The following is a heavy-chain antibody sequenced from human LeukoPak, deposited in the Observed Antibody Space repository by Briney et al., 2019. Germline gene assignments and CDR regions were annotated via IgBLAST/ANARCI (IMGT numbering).Heavy chain of an antibody. V-gene: IGHV3-30*18. J-gene: IGHJ4*02. CDR2: ISYDGSNK. CDR1: GFTFSSYG. D-gene: IGHD6-19*01. Sequence: GESLRLSCAASGFTFSSYGMHWVRQAPGKGLEWVAVISYDGSNKYYADSVKGRFTISRDNSKNTLYLQMNSLRAEDTAVYYCAKGSSGWYNYDYWGQGTLVTVSS. CDR3: AKGSSGWYNYDY.